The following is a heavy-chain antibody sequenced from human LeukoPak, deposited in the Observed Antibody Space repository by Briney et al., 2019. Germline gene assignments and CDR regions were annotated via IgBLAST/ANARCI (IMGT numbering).Heavy chain of an antibody. CDR2: IDAGNGNT. Sequence: ASVKVSCKASGYTFTSYAMHWVRQAPGQRLEWMRGIDAGNGNTKYSQKFQGRVTITRDTSASTAYMELSSLRSEDPAVYYCARVFTRGYCSSTSCPTPFDYWGQGTLVTVSS. V-gene: IGHV1-3*01. D-gene: IGHD2-2*01. CDR1: GYTFTSYA. CDR3: ARVFTRGYCSSTSCPTPFDY. J-gene: IGHJ4*02.